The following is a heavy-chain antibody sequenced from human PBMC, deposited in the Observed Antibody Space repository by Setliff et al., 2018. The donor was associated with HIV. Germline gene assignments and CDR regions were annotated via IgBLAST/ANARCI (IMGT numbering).Heavy chain of an antibody. D-gene: IGHD6-19*01. Sequence: PSETLSLTCVVSGGSISSSNWWSWVRQPPGKGLEWIGEISHSGSTNYNPSLKSRVTISVEESKNQFSLKLRSVTAADTAVYYCATSPPSDWPFNAFDIWGLGTMVTVS. CDR3: ATSPPSDWPFNAFDI. CDR1: GGSISSSNW. CDR2: ISHSGST. J-gene: IGHJ3*02. V-gene: IGHV4-4*02.